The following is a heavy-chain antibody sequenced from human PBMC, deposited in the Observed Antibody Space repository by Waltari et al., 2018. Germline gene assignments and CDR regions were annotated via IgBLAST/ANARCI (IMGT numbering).Heavy chain of an antibody. Sequence: EVQLVESGGGLVQPGRSLRLSCAASGFTFDDYAMHWVRQAPGKGLEWVSGISWNSGSIGYADSVKGRFTISRDNAKNSLYLQMNSLRAEDTALYYCAKAESGYYYDSSGGDWGQGTLVTVSS. CDR1: GFTFDDYA. D-gene: IGHD3-22*01. CDR3: AKAESGYYYDSSGGD. J-gene: IGHJ4*02. V-gene: IGHV3-9*01. CDR2: ISWNSGSI.